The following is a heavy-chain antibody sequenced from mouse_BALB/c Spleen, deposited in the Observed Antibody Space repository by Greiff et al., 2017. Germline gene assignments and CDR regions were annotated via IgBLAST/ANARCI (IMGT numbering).Heavy chain of an antibody. D-gene: IGHD4-1*01. J-gene: IGHJ3*01. CDR2: FHPYNDDT. CDR1: GYTFTTYP. Sequence: QVQLKQSGAELVKPGASVKMSCKAFGYTFTTYPIEWMKQNHGKSLEWIGNFHPYNDDTKYNEKLTGKAKLTVEKSSSTVYLELSRLTSDDSAVYYCARRGWDVPFAYWGQGTLVTVSA. V-gene: IGHV1-47*01. CDR3: ARRGWDVPFAY.